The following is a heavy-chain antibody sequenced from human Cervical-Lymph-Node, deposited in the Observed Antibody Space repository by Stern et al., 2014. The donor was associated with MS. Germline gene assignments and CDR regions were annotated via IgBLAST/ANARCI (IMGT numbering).Heavy chain of an antibody. CDR2: IYYSGST. V-gene: IGHV4-31*02. J-gene: IGHJ4*02. D-gene: IGHD3-10*01. Sequence: QLQLQESGPGLVKPSQTLSLTCHVSGGSITSVGSYWNWIRQHPGKGLEWIGYIYYSGSTYHNPSLKSRVSISVDTSKNQFSLKLNSVTAADTAVYYCARGDSPGDFDYWGQGTLVTVSS. CDR1: GGSITSVGSY. CDR3: ARGDSPGDFDY.